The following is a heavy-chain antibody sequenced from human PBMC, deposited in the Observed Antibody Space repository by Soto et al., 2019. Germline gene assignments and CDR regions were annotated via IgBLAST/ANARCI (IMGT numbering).Heavy chain of an antibody. CDR1: GYTFTSYY. CDR3: ARDFGAIAPLVGKQLVRGPLRY. D-gene: IGHD6-6*01. CDR2: INPRGGST. Sequence: QVQLVQSGAEVKKPGASVKVSCKASGYTFTSYYMHWVRQAPGQGLEWMGMINPRGGSTSYAQKYQGRFPLTRDTSLSTVYMELSSLRSEDTAVYYCARDFGAIAPLVGKQLVRGPLRYWGQGTLVTVSS. V-gene: IGHV1-46*03. J-gene: IGHJ4*02.